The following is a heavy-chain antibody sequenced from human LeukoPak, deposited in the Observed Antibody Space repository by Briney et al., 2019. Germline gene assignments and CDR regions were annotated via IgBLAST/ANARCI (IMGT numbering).Heavy chain of an antibody. V-gene: IGHV3-33*01. CDR2: TWYDGNKK. CDR3: ARDRGYDPHYYFDY. J-gene: IGHJ4*02. CDR1: GFTFSSYA. D-gene: IGHD5-12*01. Sequence: PGGSLRLSCAASGFTFSSYAMHWVRQAPGKGLEWVALTWYDGNKKYFEDSVKGRFTISRDNSKNTLYLQMNSLRAEDTAVYYCARDRGYDPHYYFDYWGQGTLVTVSS.